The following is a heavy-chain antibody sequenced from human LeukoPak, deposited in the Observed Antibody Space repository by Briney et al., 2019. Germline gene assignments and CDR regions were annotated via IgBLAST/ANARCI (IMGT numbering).Heavy chain of an antibody. D-gene: IGHD5-24*01. CDR3: ARADVEKMATVPFDY. V-gene: IGHV1-2*02. J-gene: IGHJ4*02. CDR2: INPNSGGT. Sequence: ASVKVSCKASGYTFTGYYMHWVRQAPGQGLEWMGWINPNSGGTNYAQKFQGRVTMTRDTSISTAYMELSRLRSDDTAVYYCARADVEKMATVPFDYWGQGTLVTVSS. CDR1: GYTFTGYY.